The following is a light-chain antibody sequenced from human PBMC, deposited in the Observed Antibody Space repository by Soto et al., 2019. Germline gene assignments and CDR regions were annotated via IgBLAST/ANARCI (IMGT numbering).Light chain of an antibody. CDR2: LNSDGSH. CDR3: QTWGTGFSGV. Sequence: QLVLTQSPSASASLGAAVKLTCTLSSGHSSYAIAWHQQQPETGPRYLMKLNSDGSHNKGDGIPDRFSGSSSGAERFLTISSLQSEDEADYYCQTWGTGFSGVCGGGTKHTVL. CDR1: SGHSSYA. V-gene: IGLV4-69*01. J-gene: IGLJ2*01.